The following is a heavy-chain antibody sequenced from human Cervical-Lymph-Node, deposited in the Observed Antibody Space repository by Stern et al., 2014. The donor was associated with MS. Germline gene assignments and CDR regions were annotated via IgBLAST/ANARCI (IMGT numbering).Heavy chain of an antibody. Sequence: QVQLQESGPGLVKPSGTLSLTCAVSGGSVSSTNWWSWVRQSPGKGLEWIGNIYHCGASNSRPSIRIRVSISLDNSKNHLSLHLTSVTAADTAVYYCARERQQYCNSEGCSYWYFDLWGRGTLVTVSS. J-gene: IGHJ2*01. CDR1: GGSVSSTNW. CDR3: ARERQQYCNSEGCSYWYFDL. CDR2: IYHCGAS. V-gene: IGHV4-4*02. D-gene: IGHD2/OR15-2a*01.